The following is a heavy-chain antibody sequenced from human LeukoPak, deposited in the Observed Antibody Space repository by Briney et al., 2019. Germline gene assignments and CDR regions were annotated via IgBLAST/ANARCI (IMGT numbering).Heavy chain of an antibody. CDR1: GFTFSKYA. Sequence: GESLKISCAASGFTFSKYAMTWVRQAPGKGLEWISAIYGSGANTYYADSVKGRFTISRDNSKNTVYLQMNSLRVEDTAVYYCAKDLGEMATRPGDYWGQGTLVTVSS. J-gene: IGHJ4*02. CDR2: IYGSGANT. D-gene: IGHD5-24*01. CDR3: AKDLGEMATRPGDY. V-gene: IGHV3-23*01.